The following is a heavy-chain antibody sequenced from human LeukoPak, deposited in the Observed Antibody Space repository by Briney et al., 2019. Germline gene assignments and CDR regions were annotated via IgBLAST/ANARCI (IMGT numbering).Heavy chain of an antibody. V-gene: IGHV1-18*01. CDR2: ISGYNGNT. Sequence: ASVKVSCKASGYTFSNYGISWVRQAPGQGLEWMGWISGYNGNTNQAQKLQGRVTMTTDTSTSTAYMELRSLRSDDTAVYYCARDERDSCGGDCYYFDYWSQGTLVTVSS. CDR3: ARDERDSCGGDCYYFDY. D-gene: IGHD2-21*02. CDR1: GYTFSNYG. J-gene: IGHJ4*02.